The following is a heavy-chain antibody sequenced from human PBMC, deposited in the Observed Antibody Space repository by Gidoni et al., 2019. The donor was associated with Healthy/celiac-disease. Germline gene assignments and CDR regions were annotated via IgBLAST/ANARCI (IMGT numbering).Heavy chain of an antibody. V-gene: IGHV3-30*01. Sequence: QVQLVESGGGVVQPGRSLRLSCAASGFTFSSYAMHWVRQAPGKGLEWVAVISYDGSNKYYADSVKGRFTISRDNSKNTLYLQMNSLRAEDTAVYYCARGGMIVVVITTAPLDYWGQGTLVTVSS. CDR2: ISYDGSNK. CDR1: GFTFSSYA. CDR3: ARGGMIVVVITTAPLDY. J-gene: IGHJ4*02. D-gene: IGHD3-22*01.